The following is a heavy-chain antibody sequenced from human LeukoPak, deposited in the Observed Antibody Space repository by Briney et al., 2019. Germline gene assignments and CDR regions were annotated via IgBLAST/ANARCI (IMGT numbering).Heavy chain of an antibody. Sequence: NASQTLSLTCTVSGDSINTDNYYWGWIRQPPGKGLEWIGYIHYSGDTYYNPSLMSRVTMSVDTSENQFSLKLSSVTAADTAVYYCARRGGSGPYFDYWGQGTLVTVSS. CDR1: GDSINTDNYY. CDR3: ARRGGSGPYFDY. CDR2: IHYSGDT. J-gene: IGHJ4*02. D-gene: IGHD3-10*01. V-gene: IGHV4-30-4*01.